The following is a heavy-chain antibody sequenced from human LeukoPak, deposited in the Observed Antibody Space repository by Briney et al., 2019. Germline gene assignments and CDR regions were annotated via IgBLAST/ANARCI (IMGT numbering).Heavy chain of an antibody. CDR3: ARGGFIHQGPAAMDYDY. D-gene: IGHD2-2*01. J-gene: IGHJ4*02. V-gene: IGHV1-2*02. Sequence: VASVKVSCKASGYTFTGYYMHWVRQAPGQGLEWMGWINPNSGGTNYAQKFQGRVTMTRDTSISTAYMELSRLRSDDTAVYYCARGGFIHQGPAAMDYDYWGQGTLVTVSS. CDR1: GYTFTGYY. CDR2: INPNSGGT.